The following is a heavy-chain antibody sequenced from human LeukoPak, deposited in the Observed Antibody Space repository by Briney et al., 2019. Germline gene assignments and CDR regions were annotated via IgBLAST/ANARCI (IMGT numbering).Heavy chain of an antibody. D-gene: IGHD3-22*01. J-gene: IGHJ5*02. Sequence: SETLSLTCAVYDGSLSGYYWSWIRQPPGKGLEWIGEVNHSGSTNYNLSLKSRVTISIDRSKNQFSLKLNSVTAADTAVYYCARNYYDSSGYLDSDPWGQGTLVTVSS. CDR1: DGSLSGYY. V-gene: IGHV4-34*01. CDR3: ARNYYDSSGYLDSDP. CDR2: VNHSGST.